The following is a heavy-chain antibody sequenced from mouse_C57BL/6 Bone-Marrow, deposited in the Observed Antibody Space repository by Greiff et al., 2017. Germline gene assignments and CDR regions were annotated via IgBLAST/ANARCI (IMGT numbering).Heavy chain of an antibody. J-gene: IGHJ2*01. CDR1: GYTFTSYG. CDR3: ARNVYGNNYY. V-gene: IGHV1-81*01. CDR2: IYPRSGNT. Sequence: VQLQQSGAELARPGASVKLSCKASGYTFTSYGISWVKQRTGQGLEWIGDIYPRSGNTYYTEKFKGKATLTADKSSSTAYMELRSLTSEDSAVYDCARNVYGNNYYWGQGTTLTVSS. D-gene: IGHD2-1*01.